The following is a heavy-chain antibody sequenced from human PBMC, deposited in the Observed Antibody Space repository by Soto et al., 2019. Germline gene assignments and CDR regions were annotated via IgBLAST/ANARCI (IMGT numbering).Heavy chain of an antibody. V-gene: IGHV3-15*01. J-gene: IGHJ4*02. CDR3: ATGGGCGETCCQLANX. CDR2: IKSEADAGTA. D-gene: IGHD3-3*02. CDR1: GLNFRGAW. Sequence: WGSLRLSCVVSGLNFRGAWMSWVRQAPGESLEWVGRIKSEADAGTADYPASVQGRFVISRDDSRNTLYLQIHGLKPEDTGFYYCATGGGCGETCCQLANXWGRGTLVTVSX.